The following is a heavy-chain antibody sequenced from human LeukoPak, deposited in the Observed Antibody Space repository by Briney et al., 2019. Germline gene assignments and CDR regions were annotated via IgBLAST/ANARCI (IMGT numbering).Heavy chain of an antibody. D-gene: IGHD3-22*01. J-gene: IGHJ4*02. CDR1: GASISSGGDY. CDR2: IYYSGST. Sequence: SETLSLTCTVSGASISSGGDYWSWIRQHPGKGLEWIGYIYYSGSTYYNPSLKSRVTISEDTSKNQFSLKLSSVTAADTAVYYCARLSGYSSGHYYSDYWGQGTLVTVSS. CDR3: ARLSGYSSGHYYSDY. V-gene: IGHV4-31*03.